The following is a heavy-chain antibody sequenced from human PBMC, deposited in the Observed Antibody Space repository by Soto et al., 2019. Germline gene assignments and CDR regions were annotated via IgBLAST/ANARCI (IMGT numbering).Heavy chain of an antibody. CDR1: GGSVSGSYYY. J-gene: IGHJ6*02. D-gene: IGHD3-16*01. CDR3: ARVPSPFDFYYAMDV. CDR2: VFHTGFT. V-gene: IGHV4-39*01. Sequence: SETLSLTCAVSGGSVSGSYYYWDWLRQSPGKGPEWIGSVFHTGFTSYNPSLESRVSVSVDTSKSQFSLKLSAVTASDTAVYYCARVPSPFDFYYAMDVWGQGTTVTVSS.